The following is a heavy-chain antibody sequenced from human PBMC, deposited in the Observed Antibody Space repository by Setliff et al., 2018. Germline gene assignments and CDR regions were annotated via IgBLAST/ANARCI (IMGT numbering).Heavy chain of an antibody. D-gene: IGHD3-3*01. CDR1: GVSIRGFY. J-gene: IGHJ4*02. Sequence: PSETLSLTFTVSGVSIRGFYWTWIRQSPKRGLEWLGYAFHTGKTDYNPSLMSRVIISIDMSRKQFSLKLSSVTAADTAMYFCARGGYNSRSGYSAYYYDYWGQGALVTV. V-gene: IGHV4-59*03. CDR3: ARGGYNSRSGYSAYYYDY. CDR2: AFHTGKT.